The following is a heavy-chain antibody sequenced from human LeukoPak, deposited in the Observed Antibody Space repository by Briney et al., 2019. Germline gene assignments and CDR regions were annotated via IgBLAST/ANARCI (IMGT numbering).Heavy chain of an antibody. CDR1: GGSINNSSHY. J-gene: IGHJ4*02. V-gene: IGHV4-39*07. CDR2: IYYTGTT. CDR3: ARVVAVAGTFPDS. D-gene: IGHD6-19*01. Sequence: SETLSLTCIVSGGSINNSSHYWGWIRQPPGRGPEWIGNIYYTGTTYYAPSLKSRVTMTIDTSKSQFSLKVSSVTAADTAVYYCARVVAVAGTFPDSWGQGTLVTVSS.